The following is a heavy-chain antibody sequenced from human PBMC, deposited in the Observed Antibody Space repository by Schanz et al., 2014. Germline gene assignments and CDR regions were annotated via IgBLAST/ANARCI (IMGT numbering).Heavy chain of an antibody. D-gene: IGHD2-2*01. V-gene: IGHV1-69*02. Sequence: QVQLVQSGAEVKKPGSSVKVSCKASRSTFSSYTISWVRQARGQGLEWVGRFIPILDVGYYAQQFQGRVTFTADKSTSTAYMDLSSLRYEHTALYYCARGTMPGTFDIWGQGTMVTVSS. CDR3: ARGTMPGTFDI. CDR2: FIPILDVG. CDR1: RSTFSSYT. J-gene: IGHJ3*02.